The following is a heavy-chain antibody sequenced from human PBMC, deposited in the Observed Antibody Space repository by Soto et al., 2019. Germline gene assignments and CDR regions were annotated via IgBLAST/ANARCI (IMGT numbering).Heavy chain of an antibody. CDR2: IRSKANSYAT. CDR1: GFTFSGSA. D-gene: IGHD6-19*01. J-gene: IGHJ6*02. CDR3: TRHKTDVTSGWYYYGMDV. V-gene: IGHV3-73*01. Sequence: GGSLRLSWAASGFTFSGSAMHWVRQGSGKGLEWVGRIRSKANSYATAYAASVKGRFTISRDDSKNTAYLQMNSLKTEDTAVYYCTRHKTDVTSGWYYYGMDVWGQGTMVTVSS.